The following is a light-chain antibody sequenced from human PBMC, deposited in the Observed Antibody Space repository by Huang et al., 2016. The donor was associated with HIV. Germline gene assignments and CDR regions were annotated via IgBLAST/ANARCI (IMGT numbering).Light chain of an antibody. V-gene: IGKV2-30*01. CDR3: MQGSHWPLT. Sequence: DVVMTQSPLSLPVTLGQPASISCRSSQSLVYSDGNIYLNWFQQRPGQSPRRLIYKVSTRDSGVPDRFSGSGSGTDFTLKISRVEAEDVGVYYCMQGSHWPLTFGGGTWVEIK. CDR1: QSLVYSDGNIY. J-gene: IGKJ4*01. CDR2: KVS.